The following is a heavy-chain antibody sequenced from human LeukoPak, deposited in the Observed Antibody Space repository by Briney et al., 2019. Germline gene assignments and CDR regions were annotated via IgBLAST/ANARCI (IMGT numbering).Heavy chain of an antibody. V-gene: IGHV1-8*01. J-gene: IGHJ3*02. D-gene: IGHD3-22*01. CDR1: GYTFTSYD. Sequence: ASVKVSCKASGYTFTSYDINWVRQATGQGLEWMGWMNPNSGNTGYAQKFQARVTMTRNTSISTAYMDLSSLRSEDTAMYYCARGWYYYDRTGYYSPAFDIWGRGTMVTVSS. CDR2: MNPNSGNT. CDR3: ARGWYYYDRTGYYSPAFDI.